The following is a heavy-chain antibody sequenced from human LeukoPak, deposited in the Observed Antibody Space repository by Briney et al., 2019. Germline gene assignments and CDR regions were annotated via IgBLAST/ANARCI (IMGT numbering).Heavy chain of an antibody. V-gene: IGHV1-18*01. D-gene: IGHD3-22*01. CDR2: ISAYNGNT. Sequence: GASVKVSCKASGYTFTSYGISWVRQAPGQGLEWMGWISAYNGNTNYAQKLQGRVTMTTDTSTSTAYMELRSLRSDDTAVYYCARVLPAHDCSGYYNDYHFDYWGQGTLVTVSS. J-gene: IGHJ4*02. CDR3: ARVLPAHDCSGYYNDYHFDY. CDR1: GYTFTSYG.